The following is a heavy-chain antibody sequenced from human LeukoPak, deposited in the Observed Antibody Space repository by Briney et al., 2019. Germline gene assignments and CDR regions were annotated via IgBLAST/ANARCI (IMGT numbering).Heavy chain of an antibody. D-gene: IGHD1-26*01. CDR3: ATLVYSGSRYHFDT. Sequence: SETLSLTCSVSNGAVKNYYWTWIRQPPSQGLDWIGNFLYSGTTTYRASLDSRLIISVDNSKNTVSLRLFSVTAADTAVYYCATLVYSGSRYHFDTWGQGTLVTVSS. V-gene: IGHV4-59*02. CDR1: NGAVKNYY. CDR2: FLYSGTT. J-gene: IGHJ4*02.